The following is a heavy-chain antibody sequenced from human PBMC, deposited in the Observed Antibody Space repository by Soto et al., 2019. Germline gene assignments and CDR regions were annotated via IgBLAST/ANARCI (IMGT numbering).Heavy chain of an antibody. CDR2: ISSSSSYI. CDR3: ARDGGIYDFWSGYVDY. CDR1: GFTFSSYS. J-gene: IGHJ4*02. V-gene: IGHV3-21*01. D-gene: IGHD3-3*01. Sequence: GGSLRLSCAASGFTFSSYSMNWVRQAPGKGLEWVSSISSSSSYIYYADSVKGRFTISRDNAKNSLYLQMNSLRAEDTAVYYCARDGGIYDFWSGYVDYWGQGTLVTVSS.